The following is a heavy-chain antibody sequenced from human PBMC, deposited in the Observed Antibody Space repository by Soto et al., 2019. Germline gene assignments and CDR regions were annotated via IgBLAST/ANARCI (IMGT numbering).Heavy chain of an antibody. CDR3: ARGSITIFGVITL. CDR1: GFTFSSYE. D-gene: IGHD3-3*01. V-gene: IGHV3-48*03. CDR2: ISSSGSTI. Sequence: EVQLVESGGGLVQPGGSLRLSCAASGFTFSSYEMNWVRQAPGKGLEWVSYISSSGSTIYNADSVKGRFTISRDNAKNSLYLQMNSLRGEDTAVYYCARGSITIFGVITLWGQVTLVTVSS. J-gene: IGHJ4*02.